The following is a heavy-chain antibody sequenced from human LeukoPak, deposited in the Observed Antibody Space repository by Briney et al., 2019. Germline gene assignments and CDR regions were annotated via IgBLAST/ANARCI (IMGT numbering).Heavy chain of an antibody. Sequence: SETLSLTCTVSGGSIRSYYWSWIRQPPGKGLEWIGYINKSGDTYYNASLKSRVTISSDTSKNQFSLKLSSVTAADTAVYFGANRPSYDYYGMDVWGQGTTVTVSS. CDR3: ANRPSYDYYGMDV. CDR1: GGSIRSYY. D-gene: IGHD2-2*01. J-gene: IGHJ6*02. V-gene: IGHV4-30-4*01. CDR2: INKSGDT.